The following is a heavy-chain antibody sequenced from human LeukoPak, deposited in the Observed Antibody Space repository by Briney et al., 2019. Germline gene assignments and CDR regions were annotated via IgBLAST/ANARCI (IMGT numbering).Heavy chain of an antibody. V-gene: IGHV3-23*01. CDR3: ATGDGSGTNYFYYYGMDV. CDR2: ISGSGDST. CDR1: GFTFPSYA. Sequence: QTGGSLSLSCAASGFTFPSYAMSWVRQAPGRGLEWVSVISGSGDSTYYADSVKGRFTISRDNSKNTLYVQMSSLRAEDTATYYCATGDGSGTNYFYYYGMDVWGQGARVTVSS. D-gene: IGHD3-10*01. J-gene: IGHJ6*02.